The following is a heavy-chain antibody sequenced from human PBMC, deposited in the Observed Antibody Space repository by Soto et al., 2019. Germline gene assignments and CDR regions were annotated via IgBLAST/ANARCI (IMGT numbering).Heavy chain of an antibody. V-gene: IGHV3-33*01. CDR2: IWYDGSNK. D-gene: IGHD6-19*01. J-gene: IGHJ4*02. CDR3: ARDRYLGAPRDGRIAVAGTLPY. CDR1: GFTFSSYG. Sequence: QVQLVESGGGVVQPGRSLRLSCAASGFTFSSYGMHWVRQAPGKGLEWVAVIWYDGSNKYYADSVKGRFTISRDNSKNTLYLQINSLRAEDTAVYYCARDRYLGAPRDGRIAVAGTLPYWGQGTLVTVSS.